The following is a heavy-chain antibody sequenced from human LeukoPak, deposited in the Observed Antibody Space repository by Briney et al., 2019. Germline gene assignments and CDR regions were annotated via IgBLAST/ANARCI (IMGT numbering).Heavy chain of an antibody. Sequence: PGGSLRLSCVASGFTFSNYWMHWVRQAPGKGLVWVSRIHSDGSTTIYADSVKGRFTISRDNAKNTLYLQMNSLRAEDTAVYYCARATTPALVVAGTYWGQGTLVTVSS. D-gene: IGHD6-19*01. CDR1: GFTFSNYW. V-gene: IGHV3-74*01. J-gene: IGHJ4*02. CDR2: IHSDGSTT. CDR3: ARATTPALVVAGTY.